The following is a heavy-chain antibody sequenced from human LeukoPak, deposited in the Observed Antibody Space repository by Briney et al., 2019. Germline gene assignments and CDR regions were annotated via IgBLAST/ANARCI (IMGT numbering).Heavy chain of an antibody. D-gene: IGHD5-24*01. V-gene: IGHV3-48*02. Sequence: PGGSLRLSCAASGFTFSSYSINWVRQAPGKGLEWVSYISSSSTIYYADSVKGRFTISRDNAMNSLSLQMNSLRDEDTAVYYCAKVIREVDMSHDYWGQGALVTVSS. CDR2: ISSSSTI. CDR1: GFTFSSYS. CDR3: AKVIREVDMSHDY. J-gene: IGHJ4*02.